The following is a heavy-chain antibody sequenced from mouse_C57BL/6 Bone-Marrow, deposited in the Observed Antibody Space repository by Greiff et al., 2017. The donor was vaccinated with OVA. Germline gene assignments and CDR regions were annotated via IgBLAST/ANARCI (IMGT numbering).Heavy chain of an antibody. CDR1: GYTFTSYG. Sequence: QVQLQQSGAELARPGASVKLSCKASGYTFTSYGISWVKQRTGQGLEWIGEIYPRSGNTYYNEKFKGKATLTADKSSSTAYMELRSLTSEDSAVYFCARSRSATVVALPPDYWGQGTTLTVSA. J-gene: IGHJ2*01. D-gene: IGHD1-1*01. CDR3: ARSRSATVVALPPDY. V-gene: IGHV1-81*01. CDR2: IYPRSGNT.